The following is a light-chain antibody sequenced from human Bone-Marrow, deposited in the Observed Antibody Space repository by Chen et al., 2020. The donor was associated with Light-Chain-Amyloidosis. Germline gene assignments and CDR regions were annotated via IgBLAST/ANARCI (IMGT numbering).Light chain of an antibody. CDR1: SSDVGGYDY. CDR2: DVS. J-gene: IGLJ1*01. V-gene: IGLV2-14*01. Sequence: QSALTQPASVSGSPGQSITISCPVSSSDVGGYDYVSWYQQHPGKATQLIIYDVSNRPSGVSDRFSGSKSGYTASLTISGLQADDEADYYCTSYTSSRTRVFGTGTKVTVL. CDR3: TSYTSSRTRV.